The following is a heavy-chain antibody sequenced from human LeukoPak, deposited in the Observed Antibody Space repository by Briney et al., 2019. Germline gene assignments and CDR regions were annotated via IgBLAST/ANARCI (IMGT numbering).Heavy chain of an antibody. CDR1: GFTFSNYA. V-gene: IGHV3-23*01. J-gene: IGHJ6*02. CDR2: ITGSGDT. CDR3: ARGLPNYYGMDV. Sequence: GGSLRLSCAASGFTFSNYAMSWVRQAPGKGLEWVSAITGSGDTYYADSVKGRFTISRDNSKNTLYLQMNSLRAEDTAVYYCARGLPNYYGMDVWGQGTTVTVSS.